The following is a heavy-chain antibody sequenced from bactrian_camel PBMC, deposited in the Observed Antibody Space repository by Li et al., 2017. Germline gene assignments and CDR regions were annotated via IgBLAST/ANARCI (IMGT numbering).Heavy chain of an antibody. V-gene: IGHV3S40*01. CDR1: GFTFSTFA. J-gene: IGHJ6*01. Sequence: VQLVESGGGLVQPGGSLKLSCVASGFTFSTFALRWVRQVPGKGLEWVSHIGSSGATTYYADSVEGRFTVSRYNAKNTVNLQMSSLKPEDAAVYYCVRDQTAPLLYLRAASFGYWGQGTQVTVS. CDR2: IGSSGATT. D-gene: IGHD3*01. CDR3: VRDQTAPLLYLRAASFGY.